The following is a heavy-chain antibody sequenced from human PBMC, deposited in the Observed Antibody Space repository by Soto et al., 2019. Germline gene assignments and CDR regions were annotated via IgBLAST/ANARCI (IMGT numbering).Heavy chain of an antibody. Sequence: GSVNVSCKASGSTFTSYDINWVRQATGQGLEWMGWINPNSGGTNYAQKFQGRVTMTRDTSISTAYMELSRLRSDDTAVYYCARQRLHYYDSSGYYPGDIWGQGTMVT. D-gene: IGHD3-22*01. CDR3: ARQRLHYYDSSGYYPGDI. V-gene: IGHV1-2*02. CDR2: INPNSGGT. J-gene: IGHJ3*02. CDR1: GSTFTSYD.